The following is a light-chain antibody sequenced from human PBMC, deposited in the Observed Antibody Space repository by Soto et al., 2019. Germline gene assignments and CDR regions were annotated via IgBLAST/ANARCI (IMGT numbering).Light chain of an antibody. V-gene: IGLV2-14*01. CDR1: SSDVGGYNY. CDR2: EVS. Sequence: QSVLTQPASVSGSPGQSITISCTGTSSDVGGYNYVSWYQQHPGKAPKLIISEVSIRPSGVSNRFSGSKSGNTASLTISGLQAEDEAHYYCSSYTITTALVFGTGTKVTVL. CDR3: SSYTITTALV. J-gene: IGLJ1*01.